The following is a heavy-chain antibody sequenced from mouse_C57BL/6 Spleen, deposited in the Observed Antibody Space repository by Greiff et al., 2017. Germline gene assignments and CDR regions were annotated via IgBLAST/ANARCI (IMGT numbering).Heavy chain of an antibody. D-gene: IGHD1-1*01. J-gene: IGHJ3*01. CDR1: GYTFTSYW. CDR3: ARRWDYYGSSYEAWFAY. Sequence: QVQLQQPGAELVKPGASVKMSCKASGYTFTSYWITWVKQRPGQGLEWIGDIYPGSGSTNYNEKFKSKATLTVDKSSSTAYMQLSSLTSEDSAVYYCARRWDYYGSSYEAWFAYWGQGTLVTVSA. CDR2: IYPGSGST. V-gene: IGHV1-55*01.